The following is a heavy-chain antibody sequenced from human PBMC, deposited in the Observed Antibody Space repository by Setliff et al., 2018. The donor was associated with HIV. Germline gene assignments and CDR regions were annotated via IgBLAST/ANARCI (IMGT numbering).Heavy chain of an antibody. CDR2: IIPIFGTA. J-gene: IGHJ6*02. CDR1: GGTFSSYA. V-gene: IGHV1-69*13. D-gene: IGHD2-15*01. Sequence: GASVKVSCKASGGTFSSYAISWVRQAPGQGLEWMGGIIPIFGTANYAQKFQGRVTITADESTSTAYMELSSLRSDDTAVYFCARDLQNPVVVLAATVFYYGMDVWGQGAAVTVSS. CDR3: ARDLQNPVVVLAATVFYYGMDV.